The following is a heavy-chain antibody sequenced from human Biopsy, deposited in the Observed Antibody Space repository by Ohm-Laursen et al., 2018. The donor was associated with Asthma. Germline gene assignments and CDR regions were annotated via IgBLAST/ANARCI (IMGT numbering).Heavy chain of an antibody. CDR1: GFSLRTPGVG. CDR3: ALSQDSGFDDRSPSWFDP. V-gene: IGHV2-5*02. J-gene: IGHJ5*02. Sequence: TQTLTLTCSFSGFSLRTPGVGVGWIRQSPGKALEWPALIYWDDYNLFRPSLKTRLTITKDPSKNQVVLTMTKMDPVASGTYYCALSQDSGFDDRSPSWFDPWGQGTLVTFSS. CDR2: IYWDDYN. D-gene: IGHD3-9*01.